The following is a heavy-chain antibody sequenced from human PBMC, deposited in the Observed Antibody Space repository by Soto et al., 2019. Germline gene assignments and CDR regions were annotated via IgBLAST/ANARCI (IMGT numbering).Heavy chain of an antibody. V-gene: IGHV3-33*01. CDR2: IWYDGNNK. D-gene: IGHD3-3*01. CDR1: GFSFSTNG. J-gene: IGHJ3*02. CDR3: ARGTGSGNPHDAFDI. Sequence: PGGSLRLSCAASGFSFSTNGMHWVRQAPGKGLEWVAVIWYDGNNKYYADSVKGRFTIARDNSRNTLYLQMDSLRVDDTALYYCARGTGSGNPHDAFDIWGQGTMVTVSS.